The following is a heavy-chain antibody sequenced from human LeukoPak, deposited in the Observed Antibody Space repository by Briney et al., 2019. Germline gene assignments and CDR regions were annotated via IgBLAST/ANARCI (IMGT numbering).Heavy chain of an antibody. CDR1: GYTFTSYA. J-gene: IGHJ4*02. CDR3: AREGGGSGYYSFDY. V-gene: IGHV7-4-1*02. Sequence: GASVKVSCKASGYTFTSYAMNWVRQAPGQGLGWMGWINTNTGNPTYAQGFTGRFVFSLDTSVSTAYLQISSLKAEDTAVYYCAREGGGSGYYSFDYWGQGTLVTVSS. CDR2: INTNTGNP. D-gene: IGHD3-3*01.